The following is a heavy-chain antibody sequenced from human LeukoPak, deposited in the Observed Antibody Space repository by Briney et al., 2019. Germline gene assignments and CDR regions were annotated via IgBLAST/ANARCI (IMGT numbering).Heavy chain of an antibody. J-gene: IGHJ6*02. CDR3: ARGYSNGPWYYYYGMDV. D-gene: IGHD4-11*01. V-gene: IGHV4-34*01. CDR2: INHSGST. Sequence: SETLSLTCAVYGGSFSGYYWSWIRQPPGKGLEWIGEINHSGSTNYNPSLKSRVTISVDTSKNQFSLKLSSVTAADTAVYYCARGYSNGPWYYYYGMDVWGQGTTATVSS. CDR1: GGSFSGYY.